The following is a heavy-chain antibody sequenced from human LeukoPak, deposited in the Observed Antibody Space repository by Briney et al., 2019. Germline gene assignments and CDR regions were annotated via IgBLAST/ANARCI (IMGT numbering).Heavy chain of an antibody. V-gene: IGHV3-21*01. Sequence: GGSLRLSCAASGFTFSSYEMNWVRQAPGKGLEWVSSISSSSSYIYYADSVKGRFTISRDNAKNSLYLQMNSLRAEDTAVYYCARGGFDILTGYFGLNSYYYYMDVWGKGTTVTVSS. CDR3: ARGGFDILTGYFGLNSYYYYMDV. J-gene: IGHJ6*03. CDR2: ISSSSSYI. CDR1: GFTFSSYE. D-gene: IGHD3-9*01.